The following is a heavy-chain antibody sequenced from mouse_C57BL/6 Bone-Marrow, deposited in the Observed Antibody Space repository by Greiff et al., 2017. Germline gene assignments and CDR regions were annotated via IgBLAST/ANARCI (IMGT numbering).Heavy chain of an antibody. CDR2: IDPSDSYT. Sequence: VQLQQPGAELVMPGASVKLSCKASGYTFTSSWMHWVKQRPGQGLEWIGEIDPSDSYTNYNQKFKGKSTLTVDKSSSTAYMQLSSLTSEDSAVYDCAREGLLRAGCAYWCQGTLVTVSA. J-gene: IGHJ3*01. V-gene: IGHV1-69*01. CDR1: GYTFTSSW. CDR3: AREGLLRAGCAY. D-gene: IGHD1-1*01.